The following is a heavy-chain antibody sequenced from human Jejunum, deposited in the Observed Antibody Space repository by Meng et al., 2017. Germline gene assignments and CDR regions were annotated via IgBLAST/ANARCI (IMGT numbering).Heavy chain of an antibody. J-gene: IGHJ4*02. Sequence: GESLKISCAASGFNFYTYEINWVRQAPGKGLEWVAYLFSSDTNTYYADSVKGRFTISRDKANNSLYLQMNSLRAEDTAVYYCASGLSGFCSGDICYTGGYWGQGTLVTVSS. CDR1: GFNFYTYE. D-gene: IGHD2-15*01. V-gene: IGHV3-48*03. CDR2: LFSSDTNT. CDR3: ASGLSGFCSGDICYTGGY.